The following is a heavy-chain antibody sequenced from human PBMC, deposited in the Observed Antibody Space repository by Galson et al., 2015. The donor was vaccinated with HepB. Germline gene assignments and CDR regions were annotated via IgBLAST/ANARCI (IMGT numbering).Heavy chain of an antibody. Sequence: SLRLSCAASGFTFSNYAMSWVRQAPGKGLEWVSAISGSGAGTYYADSVKGRFTISRDNFKNPVHLEMDSLWADDTAVYYCAKDEGDGDYGWVFDYWGQGTLVTVSS. J-gene: IGHJ4*02. CDR1: GFTFSNYA. D-gene: IGHD4-17*01. CDR2: ISGSGAGT. V-gene: IGHV3-23*01. CDR3: AKDEGDGDYGWVFDY.